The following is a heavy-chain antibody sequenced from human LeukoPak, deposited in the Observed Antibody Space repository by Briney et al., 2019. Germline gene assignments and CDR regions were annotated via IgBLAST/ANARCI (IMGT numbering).Heavy chain of an antibody. V-gene: IGHV5-51*01. D-gene: IGHD6-13*01. CDR1: GYSFTTYW. J-gene: IGHJ4*02. Sequence: GESLKISCKGSGYSFTTYWIVWVRQMPGKGLEWMGIIYPDDSDTRNSPSFQGQVTISADKSISTAYLQWSSLKASDTAMYYCARQAHSSWLDYWGQGTLVTASS. CDR3: ARQAHSSWLDY. CDR2: IYPDDSDT.